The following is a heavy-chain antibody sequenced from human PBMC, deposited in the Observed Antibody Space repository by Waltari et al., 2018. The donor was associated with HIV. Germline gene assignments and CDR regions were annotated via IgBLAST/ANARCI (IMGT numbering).Heavy chain of an antibody. J-gene: IGHJ6*02. CDR2: ISSSSSYI. Sequence: EVQLVESGGGLVKPGGSLRLSCAASGFTFSSYSMTWVRQAPGKGLWWVASISSSSSYIYYADSVKGRFTSSRDNAKNSLYLQMNSLRAEDTAVYYCARDISYYYGMDVWGQGTTVTVSS. D-gene: IGHD3-9*01. CDR3: ARDISYYYGMDV. V-gene: IGHV3-21*01. CDR1: GFTFSSYS.